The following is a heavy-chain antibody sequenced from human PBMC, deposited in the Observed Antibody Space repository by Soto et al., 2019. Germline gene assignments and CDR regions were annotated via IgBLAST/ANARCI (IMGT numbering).Heavy chain of an antibody. Sequence: SETLSLTCAVYGGSFSGYYWSWIRQPPGKGLEWIGEINHSGSTNYNPSLKSRVTISVDTSKNQFSLKLSSVTAADTAVYYCARGVVDTAMVTTRFYFDYWGQGTLVPVSS. CDR3: ARGVVDTAMVTTRFYFDY. CDR2: INHSGST. V-gene: IGHV4-34*01. D-gene: IGHD5-18*01. CDR1: GGSFSGYY. J-gene: IGHJ4*02.